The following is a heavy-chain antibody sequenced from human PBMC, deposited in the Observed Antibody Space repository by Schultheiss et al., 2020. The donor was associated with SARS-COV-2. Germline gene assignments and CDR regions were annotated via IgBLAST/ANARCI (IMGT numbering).Heavy chain of an antibody. V-gene: IGHV3-13*01. J-gene: IGHJ6*02. CDR3: ARDKRLRYYYYGMDV. Sequence: GGSLRLSCAASGFTFDDYAMHWVRQAPGKGLEWVSAIGTAGDTYYPGSVKGRFTISRDNSKNTLYLQMSSLRAEDTAVYYCARDKRLRYYYYGMDVWGQGTTVTVSS. CDR1: GFTFDDYA. CDR2: IGTAGDT.